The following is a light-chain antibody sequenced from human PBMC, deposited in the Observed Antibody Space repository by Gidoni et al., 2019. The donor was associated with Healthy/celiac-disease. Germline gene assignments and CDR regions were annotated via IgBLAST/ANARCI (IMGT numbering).Light chain of an antibody. V-gene: IGKV4-1*01. J-gene: IGKJ2*01. CDR3: QQYYSSPHT. CDR1: QSFLDSCNNNNY. Sequence: IVMTQSPDSLAVSLGGRATINCKSSQSFLDSCNNNNYLAWYQQKPGQPPKLLIYWASTRESGVPDRFSGSGSGTDFTLTISSLQAEDVAVYYCQQYYSSPHTFGQGTKLEIK. CDR2: WAS.